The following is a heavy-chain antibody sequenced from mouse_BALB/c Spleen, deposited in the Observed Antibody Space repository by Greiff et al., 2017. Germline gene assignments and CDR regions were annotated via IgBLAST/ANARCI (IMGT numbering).Heavy chain of an antibody. CDR2: INPSTGYT. Sequence: VQLVESGAELAKPGASVKMSCKASGYTFTSYWMHWVKQRPGQGLEWIGYINPSTGYTEYNQKFKDKATLTADKSSSTAYMQLSSLTSEDSAVYYCAGGDYETFAYWGQGTLVTVSA. CDR3: AGGDYETFAY. V-gene: IGHV1-7*01. J-gene: IGHJ3*01. D-gene: IGHD2-4*01. CDR1: GYTFTSYW.